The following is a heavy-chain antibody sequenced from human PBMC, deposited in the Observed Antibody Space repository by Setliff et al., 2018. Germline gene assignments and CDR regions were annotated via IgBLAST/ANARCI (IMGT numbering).Heavy chain of an antibody. CDR2: FRDKASGYTT. Sequence: GGSLRLSCAASGFSLSDHYVDWVRQAPRKGLEWVGRFRDKASGYTTEYAASVKGRFTISRDDSKNSRDLQLSSLRTEDTAVYYCTRTPCSSSRCLSQLDYWSQGALVTVSS. J-gene: IGHJ4*02. CDR3: TRTPCSSSRCLSQLDY. V-gene: IGHV3-72*01. D-gene: IGHD2-2*01. CDR1: GFSLSDHY.